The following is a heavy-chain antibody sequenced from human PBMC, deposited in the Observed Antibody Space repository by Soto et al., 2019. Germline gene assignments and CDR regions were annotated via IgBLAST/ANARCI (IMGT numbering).Heavy chain of an antibody. CDR2: IYSGGST. V-gene: IGHV3-53*01. CDR1: GFTVSSNY. D-gene: IGHD5-12*01. Sequence: PGGSLRLSCAASGFTVSSNYMSRVRQAPGKGLEWVSVIYSGGSTYYADSVKGWFTISRDNSKNTLYLQMNSLRAEDTAVYYCAKPWLPREYYFDYWGQGTLVTVSS. CDR3: AKPWLPREYYFDY. J-gene: IGHJ4*02.